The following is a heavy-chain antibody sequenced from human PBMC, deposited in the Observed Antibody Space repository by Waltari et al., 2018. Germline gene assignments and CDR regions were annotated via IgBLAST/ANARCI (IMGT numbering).Heavy chain of an antibody. CDR3: ATARSPGWFDS. CDR2: ISHSGGA. Sequence: QVQLPESGPGLVKPSETLSLTCGVSGDSVSSDRYWGWLRQPPGKGLEWIGGISHSGGAYSNPSLKSRVTISLDTSNNHFSLKLNSVTAAETAVYYCATARSPGWFDSWGQGALVLVSP. CDR1: GDSVSSDRY. J-gene: IGHJ5*01. V-gene: IGHV4-38-2*01. D-gene: IGHD3-10*01.